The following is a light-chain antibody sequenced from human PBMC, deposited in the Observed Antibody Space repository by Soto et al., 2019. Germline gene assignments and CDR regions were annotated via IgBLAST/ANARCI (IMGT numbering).Light chain of an antibody. V-gene: IGLV2-23*01. CDR3: CAYAGSNTLV. CDR2: DGN. Sequence: QSALTQPASVSGSPGQSVTISCTGTSSNVGGYNYVSWYQPHPGKAPKLMIYDGNKRPSAVSNRFSASKSGNTASLTISVLQAEDEADYYCCAYAGSNTLVFGGGTKVTVL. J-gene: IGLJ2*01. CDR1: SSNVGGYNY.